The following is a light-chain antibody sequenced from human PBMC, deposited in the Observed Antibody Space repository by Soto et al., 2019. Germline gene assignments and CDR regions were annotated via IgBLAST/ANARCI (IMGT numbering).Light chain of an antibody. CDR1: QSVSSSY. Sequence: EIVLTQSPGTLSLSPGERATLSCRASQSVSSSYLAWYQQKPGQTPRLLIYGASSRATGIPDRFSGSGSGTDCTLTISRREPEDFAVYYCQQFGNSPYTFGQGTKLYIK. J-gene: IGKJ2*01. CDR3: QQFGNSPYT. V-gene: IGKV3-20*01. CDR2: GAS.